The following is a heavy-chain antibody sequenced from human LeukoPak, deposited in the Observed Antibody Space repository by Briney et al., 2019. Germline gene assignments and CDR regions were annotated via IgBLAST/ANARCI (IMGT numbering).Heavy chain of an antibody. CDR3: ARDSGYCSGGSCGNFDY. Sequence: SETLSLTCTVSGGSVSSASNYWSWIRQPPGKGLEWIGYMYYSGSTSYNPSLKSRVTISADTSKNQFSLKLSSVTAADTAVYYCARDSGYCSGGSCGNFDYWGQGTLVTVSS. D-gene: IGHD2-15*01. CDR2: MYYSGST. V-gene: IGHV4-61*01. J-gene: IGHJ4*02. CDR1: GGSVSSASNY.